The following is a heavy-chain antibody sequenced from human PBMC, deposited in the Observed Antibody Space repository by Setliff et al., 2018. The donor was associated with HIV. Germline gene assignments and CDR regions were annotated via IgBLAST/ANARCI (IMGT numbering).Heavy chain of an antibody. V-gene: IGHV4-34*01. Sequence: SETLSLTCAVYGGSFSGSYWSWIRQTPGTGLEWMGEINHNGGSHYNPSLQSRVTVSVDTSKNQFSLKVTSVTAADTAMYYCARHKGILKYFEWVPQYFKYWGQGILVTSPQ. J-gene: IGHJ4*01. CDR1: GGSFSGSY. CDR2: INHNGGS. CDR3: ARHKGILKYFEWVPQYFKY. D-gene: IGHD3-9*01.